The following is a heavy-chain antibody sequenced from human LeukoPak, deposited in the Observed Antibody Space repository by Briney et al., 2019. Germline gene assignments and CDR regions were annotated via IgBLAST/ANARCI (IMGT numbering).Heavy chain of an antibody. CDR1: GYTFTGYY. J-gene: IGHJ4*02. Sequence: ASVKVSCKASGYTFTGYYMHWVRQAPGQGLEWVGWINPDSGGTSYAQRFQGRVSMTRDTSITTAYMELSRLTSGDTAVYYCAREGHNGRISSKNFDYWGQGTLVTVSS. D-gene: IGHD1-26*01. CDR2: INPDSGGT. V-gene: IGHV1-2*02. CDR3: AREGHNGRISSKNFDY.